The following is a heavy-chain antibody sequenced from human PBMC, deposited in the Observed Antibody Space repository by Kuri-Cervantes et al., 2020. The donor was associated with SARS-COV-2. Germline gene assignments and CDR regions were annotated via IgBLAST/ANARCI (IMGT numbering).Heavy chain of an antibody. V-gene: IGHV4-59*01. J-gene: IGHJ2*01. CDR1: GGSISRYY. CDR2: IYNTGST. CDR3: ARGEGYCSGGSCYSSWYFDL. Sequence: SETLSLTCTVSGGSISRYYWNWIRQSPGKGLEWIGYIYNTGSTSYNPSLKSRVIMSVDTSKNQFSLRLSSVTAADTAVYYCARGEGYCSGGSCYSSWYFDLWGLGTLVTVSS. D-gene: IGHD2-15*01.